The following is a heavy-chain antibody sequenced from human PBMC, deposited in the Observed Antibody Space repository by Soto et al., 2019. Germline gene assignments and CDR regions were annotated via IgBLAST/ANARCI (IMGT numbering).Heavy chain of an antibody. D-gene: IGHD6-13*01. V-gene: IGHV1-69*06. CDR1: AGTFNNYA. J-gene: IGHJ6*02. Sequence: QEQLVQSGPEVKKPGSSVTVSCKASAGTFNNYAICWVRQAPGQGLEWMGGTIPLFSTSSYAQKFQGRVTITADKSTSTVYMEMRNLKSEDTALYYCARAGGIPYYYYGMDGWGQWTTVNV. CDR2: TIPLFSTS. CDR3: ARAGGIPYYYYGMDG.